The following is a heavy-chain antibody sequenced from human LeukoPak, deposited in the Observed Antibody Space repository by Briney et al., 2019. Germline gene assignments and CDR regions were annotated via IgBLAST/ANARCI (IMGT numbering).Heavy chain of an antibody. J-gene: IGHJ6*03. CDR1: GGSISSYY. CDR2: IYTSGST. D-gene: IGHD4-11*01. V-gene: IGHV4-4*07. CDR3: AGTHTVTTTQRYYYYYMDV. Sequence: SETLSLTCTVSGGSISSYYWSWIRQPAGKGLEWIGRIYTSGSTNYNPSLKSRVTMSVDTSKNQFSLKLSSVTAADTAVYYCAGTHTVTTTQRYYYYYMDVWGKGTTVTVSS.